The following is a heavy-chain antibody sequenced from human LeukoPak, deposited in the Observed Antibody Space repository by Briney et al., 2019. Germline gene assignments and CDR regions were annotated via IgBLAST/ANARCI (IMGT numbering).Heavy chain of an antibody. CDR2: IYYSGST. CDR3: ARGGNSYAPLDH. V-gene: IGHV4-39*01. Sequence: PSETLSLTCTVSGGSISSGTDYWGWIRQPPGAGLEWIGSIYYSGSTSYNPSLKSRVTISVDTSKNQFSLKLSSVTAADTAVYYCARGGNSYAPLDHWGQGTLVTVSS. CDR1: GGSISSGTDY. D-gene: IGHD3-16*01. J-gene: IGHJ4*02.